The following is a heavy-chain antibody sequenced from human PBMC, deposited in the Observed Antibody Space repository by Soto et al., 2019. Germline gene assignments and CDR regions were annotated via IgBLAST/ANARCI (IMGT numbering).Heavy chain of an antibody. CDR2: MNPNSGNT. V-gene: IGHV1-8*01. J-gene: IGHJ6*02. CDR1: GYTFTSYD. CDR3: ARDRVGWLDV. D-gene: IGHD1-26*01. Sequence: QVQLVQSGAEVKKPGASVKVSCKASGYTFTSYDINWVRQATGQGLEWMGWMNPNSGNTGYAHKFQGRVTMTRSTSITTAYMELSRLRHEDTAVYFCARDRVGWLDVWGQGTTVTVSS.